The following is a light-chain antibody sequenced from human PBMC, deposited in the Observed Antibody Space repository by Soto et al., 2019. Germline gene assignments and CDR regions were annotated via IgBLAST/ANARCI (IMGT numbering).Light chain of an antibody. Sequence: QSVLTQPPSASGSPGQSVTISCTGTSSDVGGNNYVSWYQQHPGKAPKLIIYEVTKRPSGVPDRFSGSKSGNTASLTVSGLQAEDEADYYCTSYPGINNFVFGGGTKLTVL. V-gene: IGLV2-8*01. CDR2: EVT. CDR1: SSDVGGNNY. CDR3: TSYPGINNFV. J-gene: IGLJ2*01.